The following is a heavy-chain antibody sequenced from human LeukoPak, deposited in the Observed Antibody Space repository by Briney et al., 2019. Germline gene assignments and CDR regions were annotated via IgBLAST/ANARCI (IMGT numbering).Heavy chain of an antibody. CDR1: GYTFTSYA. Sequence: GASVKVSCKASGYTFTSYAMHWVRQAPGQRLEWMGWINAGNGNTKYSQKFQGRVTITRDTSASTAYMELSSLRSEDTAVYYCAREVLLWFGESNWFDPWGQGTLVTVSS. D-gene: IGHD3-10*01. CDR3: AREVLLWFGESNWFDP. V-gene: IGHV1-3*01. J-gene: IGHJ5*02. CDR2: INAGNGNT.